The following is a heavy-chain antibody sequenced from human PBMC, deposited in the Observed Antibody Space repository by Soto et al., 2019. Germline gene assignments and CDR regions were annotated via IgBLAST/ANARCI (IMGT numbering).Heavy chain of an antibody. CDR3: ARGGGGGLFEH. D-gene: IGHD2-21*01. Sequence: GWSLRLSCATSGFPFSDYYMSWIRQAPGKGLEWLSHISPKSTYRNYADSVKGRFTISRDNTKSSLFLQMNSLGVEDTAVYYCARGGGGGLFEHWGQGVLVTVSS. J-gene: IGHJ4*02. CDR1: GFPFSDYY. CDR2: ISPKSTYR. V-gene: IGHV3-11*06.